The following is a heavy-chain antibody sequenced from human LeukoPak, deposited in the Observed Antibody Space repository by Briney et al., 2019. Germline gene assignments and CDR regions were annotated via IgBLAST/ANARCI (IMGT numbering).Heavy chain of an antibody. Sequence: GASVKVSCKASGYTFTGYYMHWVRQAPGQGLEWMGWINPKSGGTNYAQKFQGRVTMTRDTSISTAYMELSRLRSDDTAVYYCARAVRGHYGDYRGNNWFDPWGQGTLVTVSS. CDR1: GYTFTGYY. CDR3: ARAVRGHYGDYRGNNWFDP. CDR2: INPKSGGT. D-gene: IGHD4-17*01. V-gene: IGHV1-2*02. J-gene: IGHJ5*02.